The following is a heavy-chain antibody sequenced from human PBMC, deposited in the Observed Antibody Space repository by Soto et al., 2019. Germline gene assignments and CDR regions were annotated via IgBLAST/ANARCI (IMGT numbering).Heavy chain of an antibody. V-gene: IGHV3-23*01. CDR3: AKEAVAGPYYYYYGMYV. CDR1: GFSFSSYA. D-gene: IGHD6-19*01. CDR2: ISGSGGST. Sequence: EVQLLESGGGLVQPGGSLRLSCAASGFSFSSYAMSWVRQAPGKGLEWVSGISGSGGSTYYADSVKGRFNISRDKSKNTLYLQINRLRAEDTAVYYCAKEAVAGPYYYYYGMYVWCQGTTVTVSS. J-gene: IGHJ6*02.